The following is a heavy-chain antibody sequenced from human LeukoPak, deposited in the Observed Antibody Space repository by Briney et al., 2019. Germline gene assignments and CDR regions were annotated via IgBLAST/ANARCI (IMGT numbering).Heavy chain of an antibody. J-gene: IGHJ4*02. CDR3: VKEIAFYDY. D-gene: IGHD2/OR15-2a*01. V-gene: IGHV3-64D*06. CDR1: GSTFSNYP. CDR2: ISANGDTT. Sequence: GGSLRLSCSASGSTFSNYPMHWVRQAPGKGLEYVSAISANGDTTYYGDSVKGRFTIFRDNSKNTLYLQMSSLRAEDTAVYYCVKEIAFYDYWGQGALVTVSS.